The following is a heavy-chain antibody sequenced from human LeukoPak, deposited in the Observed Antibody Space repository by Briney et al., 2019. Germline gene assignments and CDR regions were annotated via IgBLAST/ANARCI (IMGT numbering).Heavy chain of an antibody. Sequence: GGSLRLSCAASGFTVSSNYMSWVHQAPGKGLEWVSVIYSGGRTYYADSVKGRFTISRDNSKNTLYLQMNSLRAEDTAVYYCARSLDTALVYYYYVMDVLGQGTTVTVSS. CDR2: IYSGGRT. J-gene: IGHJ6*02. D-gene: IGHD5-18*01. CDR3: ARSLDTALVYYYYVMDV. V-gene: IGHV3-66*02. CDR1: GFTVSSNY.